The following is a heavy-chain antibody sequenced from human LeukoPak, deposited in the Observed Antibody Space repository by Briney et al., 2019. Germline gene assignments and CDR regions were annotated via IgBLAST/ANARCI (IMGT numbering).Heavy chain of an antibody. Sequence: SETLSLTCSVSGDSISRSDSYWVWIRQPPGKGLEGIGTTYYSGRTYYSPSLNSRVTMSVDSSSTQFSLLRSPVSAADTAYHCWARRRYYDGSGYLEWGQGTLLSVSS. D-gene: IGHD3-22*01. V-gene: IGHV4-39*01. CDR2: TYYSGRT. CDR3: ARRRYYDGSGYLE. J-gene: IGHJ1*01. CDR1: GDSISRSDSY.